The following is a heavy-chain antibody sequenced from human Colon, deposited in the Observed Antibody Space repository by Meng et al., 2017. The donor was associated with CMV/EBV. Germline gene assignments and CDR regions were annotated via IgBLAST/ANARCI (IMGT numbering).Heavy chain of an antibody. J-gene: IGHJ5*02. CDR1: GLAVSDNY. D-gene: IGHD2-21*01. CDR3: VRRRSRSLIPWFDP. V-gene: IGHV4-38-2*01. CDR2: IYFNGGS. Sequence: ESLKISCAASGLAVSDNYMNWIRQSPGKGLEWLGNIYFNGGSYYNPSLKSRVTISLDASKNQFSLNLSSVTAADTAVYYCVRRRSRSLIPWFDPWGQGTLVTVSS.